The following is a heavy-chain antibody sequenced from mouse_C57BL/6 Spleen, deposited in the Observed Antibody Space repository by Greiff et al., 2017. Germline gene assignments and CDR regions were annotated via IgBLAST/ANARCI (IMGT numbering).Heavy chain of an antibody. D-gene: IGHD3-2*02. CDR1: GYTFTDYY. CDR3: ASTAQATAWFAY. V-gene: IGHV1-26*01. J-gene: IGHJ3*01. CDR2: INPNNGGT. Sequence: VQLQQSGPELVKPGASVKISCKASGYTFTDYYMNWVKQSHGKSLEWIGDINPNNGGTSYNQKFKGKATLTVDKSSSTAYMELRSLTSDDSAVYYCASTAQATAWFAYWGQGTLVTVSA.